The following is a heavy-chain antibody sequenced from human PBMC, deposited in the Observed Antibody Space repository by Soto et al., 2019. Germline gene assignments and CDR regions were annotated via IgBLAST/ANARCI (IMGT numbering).Heavy chain of an antibody. Sequence: PWETLYLTCTASGGSITSSYWSWIRRPPGKGLEWIAYIYDTGISGYTPSTSYNPSLKSRVTMSVDTSKSQFSLKLTSVTAADTAVYYCARGEDAFFYYGLDVWGQGITVTVSS. CDR1: GGSITSSY. J-gene: IGHJ6*02. V-gene: IGHV4-59*01. CDR3: ARGEDAFFYYGLDV. CDR2: IYDTGISGYTPST.